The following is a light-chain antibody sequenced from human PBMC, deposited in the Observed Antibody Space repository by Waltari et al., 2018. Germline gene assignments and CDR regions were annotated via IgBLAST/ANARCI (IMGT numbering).Light chain of an antibody. Sequence: LSCRASQSVSSYLAWYQQKPGQAPRLLIYDASKRATGIPARFTGSGSGTHFTLTSSSLEPEDFAVYYCQQRSKWFTFGGGTKVEIK. CDR1: QSVSSY. V-gene: IGKV3-11*01. J-gene: IGKJ4*01. CDR2: DAS. CDR3: QQRSKWFT.